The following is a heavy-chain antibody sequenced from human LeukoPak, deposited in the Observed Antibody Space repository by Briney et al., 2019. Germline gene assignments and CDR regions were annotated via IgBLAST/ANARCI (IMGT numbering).Heavy chain of an antibody. CDR2: IYYSGST. CDR1: GGSISSSSYY. V-gene: IGHV4-39*07. CDR3: ARDFALDNYGSGSYYNRWFDP. J-gene: IGHJ5*02. D-gene: IGHD3-10*01. Sequence: SETLSLTCTVSGGSISSSSYYWGWIRQPPGKGLEWIATIYYSGSTYYNPSLNGRVTISVDTSKNQFSLKLSSVTAADTAVYYCARDFALDNYGSGSYYNRWFDPWGQGTLVTVSS.